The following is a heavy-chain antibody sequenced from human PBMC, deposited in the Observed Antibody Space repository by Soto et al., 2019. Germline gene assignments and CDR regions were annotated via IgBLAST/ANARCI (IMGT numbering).Heavy chain of an antibody. V-gene: IGHV4-31*03. CDR1: GGSISSGVYY. D-gene: IGHD3-22*01. Sequence: PSETLSLTCTVSGGSISSGVYYWSWIRQHPGKGLEWIGYIYYSGITYYSPSLKSRVTISVDTSKNQFSLKLNSVTAADTAVYFCARDQSYYYDSSGYHDAFDIWGQGTMVTVSS. CDR3: ARDQSYYYDSSGYHDAFDI. CDR2: IYYSGIT. J-gene: IGHJ3*02.